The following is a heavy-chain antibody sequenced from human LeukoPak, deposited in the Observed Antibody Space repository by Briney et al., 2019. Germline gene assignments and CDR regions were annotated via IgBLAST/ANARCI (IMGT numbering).Heavy chain of an antibody. CDR1: GYTFTSYS. V-gene: IGHV1-46*01. Sequence: ASVKVSCKASGYTFTSYSIDWVRQAPGQGLEWMGIINPSDGSTSYPQKFQGRVTMTRDTSTSTVYMELSTLKSEDTAVYYCARTYHYDDSGYYFGYWGQGTLVTVSS. CDR2: INPSDGST. CDR3: ARTYHYDDSGYYFGY. D-gene: IGHD3-22*01. J-gene: IGHJ4*02.